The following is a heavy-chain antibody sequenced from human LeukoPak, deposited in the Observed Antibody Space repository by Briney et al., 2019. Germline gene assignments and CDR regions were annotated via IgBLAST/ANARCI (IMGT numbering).Heavy chain of an antibody. D-gene: IGHD3-22*01. Sequence: ASVKDSCKASGYTFTSYHMHWVRQAPGQGLEWMGIINPSGGSTNYAQKFQGRVTITRDMSTSTVYMELSSLRPEDTAVYYCAKGQEDYYDTFDYWGQGTLVTVSS. CDR2: INPSGGST. V-gene: IGHV1-46*01. CDR3: AKGQEDYYDTFDY. CDR1: GYTFTSYH. J-gene: IGHJ4*02.